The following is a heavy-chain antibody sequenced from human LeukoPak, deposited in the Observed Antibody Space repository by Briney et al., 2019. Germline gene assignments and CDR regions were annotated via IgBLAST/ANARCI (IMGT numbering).Heavy chain of an antibody. CDR1: GGSFSGYY. CDR3: VRSGSSKPKNRRFSSLAASRGAQSYYFDY. CDR2: INHSGST. V-gene: IGHV4-34*01. Sequence: SETLSLTCAVYGGSFSGYYWSWIRQPPGKGLEWIGEINHSGSTNYNPSLKSRVTISVDTSKNQFSLKLSSVTAADTAVYYCVRSGSSKPKNRRFSSLAASRGAQSYYFDYWGQGSLVTVSS. D-gene: IGHD2-15*01. J-gene: IGHJ4*02.